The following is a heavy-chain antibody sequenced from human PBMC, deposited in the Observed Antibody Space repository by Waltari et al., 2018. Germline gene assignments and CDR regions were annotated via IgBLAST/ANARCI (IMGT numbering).Heavy chain of an antibody. CDR3: ARVGPLVGATTDWFDP. CDR1: GYSISSGYY. V-gene: IGHV4-38-2*01. CDR2: IYHSGST. D-gene: IGHD1-26*01. Sequence: QVQLQESGPGLVKPSETLSLNCAVSGYSISSGYYWGWIRQPPGKGLEWIGTIYHSGSTYYNPSLKSRVTISVDTSKNQFSLKLSSVTAADTAVYYCARVGPLVGATTDWFDPWGQGTLVTVSS. J-gene: IGHJ5*02.